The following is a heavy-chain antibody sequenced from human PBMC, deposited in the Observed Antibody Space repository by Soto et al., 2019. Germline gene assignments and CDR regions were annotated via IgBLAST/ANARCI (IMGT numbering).Heavy chain of an antibody. CDR2: ISGSGGST. Sequence: GGSLRLSCAASGFTFSSYAMSWVRQAPGKGLEWVSAISGSGGSTYYADSVKGRFTISRDNSKNTLYLQMNSLRAEDTAVYYCAKRVVEQQLFVGPVGWFDPWGQGTLVTVSS. CDR3: AKRVVEQQLFVGPVGWFDP. CDR1: GFTFSSYA. J-gene: IGHJ5*02. D-gene: IGHD6-13*01. V-gene: IGHV3-23*01.